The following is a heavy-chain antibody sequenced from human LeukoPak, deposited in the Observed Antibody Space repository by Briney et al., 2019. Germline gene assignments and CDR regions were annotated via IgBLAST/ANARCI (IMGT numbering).Heavy chain of an antibody. CDR3: ARGGRYCSSSSCHLGDY. CDR2: IGCDGSNE. D-gene: IGHD2-2*01. CDR1: GFIFSNYG. J-gene: IGHJ4*02. Sequence: GRSLDLSWAASGFIFSNYGRHGVRQAPGKGREGVAVIGCDGSNEYYAHSLHGRFTISRHNSQNTLYLQMNTLRAEDTAVYYCARGGRYCSSSSCHLGDYWGQGTLVTVSS. V-gene: IGHV3-33*08.